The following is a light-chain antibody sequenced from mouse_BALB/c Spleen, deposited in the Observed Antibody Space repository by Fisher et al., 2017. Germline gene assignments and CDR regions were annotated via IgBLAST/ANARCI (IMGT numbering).Light chain of an antibody. CDR1: LSVSY. Sequence: IVLTQSPAIMSASPGEKVTISCSASLSVSYMYWYQQKPGSSPKPWIYRTSNLASGVPARFSGSGSGTSYSLTISSMEAEDAATYYCQQYHSYPPTFGSGTKLEIK. CDR2: RTS. J-gene: IGKJ4*01. V-gene: IGKV4-61*01. CDR3: QQYHSYPPT.